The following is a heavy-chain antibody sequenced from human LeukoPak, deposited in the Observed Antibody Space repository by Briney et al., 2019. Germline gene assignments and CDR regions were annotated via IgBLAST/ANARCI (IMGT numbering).Heavy chain of an antibody. CDR1: GGSISSYY. V-gene: IGHV4-59*01. CDR3: ARDRYYYDSSGAWVAFDI. J-gene: IGHJ3*02. Sequence: PSETLSLTCAVPGGSISSYYWSWIRQPAGKGLEWIGYIYYSGSTNYNPSLKSRVTISVDTSKNQFSLKLSSVTAADTAVYYCARDRYYYDSSGAWVAFDIWGQGTMVTVSS. CDR2: IYYSGST. D-gene: IGHD3-22*01.